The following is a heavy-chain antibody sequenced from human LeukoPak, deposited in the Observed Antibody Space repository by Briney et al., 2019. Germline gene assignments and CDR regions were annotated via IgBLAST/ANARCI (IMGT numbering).Heavy chain of an antibody. J-gene: IGHJ4*02. Sequence: GRSLRLSCAASGFTFSSYGMHWVRQAPGKGLEWVAVIWYDGSNKYYADSVKGRFTIPRDNSKNTLYLQMNSLRAEDTAVYYCAKGASLGQWLANWGQGTLVTVSS. CDR1: GFTFSSYG. CDR2: IWYDGSNK. CDR3: AKGASLGQWLAN. V-gene: IGHV3-33*06. D-gene: IGHD6-19*01.